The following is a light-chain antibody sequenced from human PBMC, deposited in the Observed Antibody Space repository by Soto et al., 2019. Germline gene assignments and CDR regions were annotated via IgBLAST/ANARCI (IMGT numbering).Light chain of an antibody. CDR1: QSISSW. CDR2: EAS. J-gene: IGKJ4*01. V-gene: IGKV1-5*03. Sequence: DIQMTQSPSTLSASVGDRVTITCRASQSISSWLAWYQQKPGKAPNLLIYEASNLESGVPSRFSGSVSGTEFTLSISDLQPGDSATYYCQQYNSSPLTFGGGTKVEIQ. CDR3: QQYNSSPLT.